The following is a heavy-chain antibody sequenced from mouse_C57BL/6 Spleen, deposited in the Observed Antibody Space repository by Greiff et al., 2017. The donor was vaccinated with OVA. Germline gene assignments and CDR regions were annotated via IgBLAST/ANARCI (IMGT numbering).Heavy chain of an antibody. Sequence: EVMLVESGGDLVKPGGSLKLSCAASGFTFSSYGMSWVRQTPDKRLEWVANISSGGSYTYYPDSVKGRVTISRDTAKNTLYLQMSSRKSEDTAMYYGARQRGRGEGTWFAYWGQGTLVTVSA. CDR3: ARQRGRGEGTWFAY. CDR1: GFTFSSYG. CDR2: ISSGGSYT. V-gene: IGHV5-6*01. J-gene: IGHJ3*01.